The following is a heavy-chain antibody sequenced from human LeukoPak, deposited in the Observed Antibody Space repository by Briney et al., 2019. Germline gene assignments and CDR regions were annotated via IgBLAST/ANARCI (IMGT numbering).Heavy chain of an antibody. CDR3: ARAMAVRYRRINWFDP. J-gene: IGHJ5*02. CDR1: GYTFTSYD. D-gene: IGHD3-16*02. CDR2: MNPNSGNT. Sequence: GASVKASCKASGYTFTSYDINWVRQATGQGLEWMGWMNPNSGNTGYAQKFQGRVTMTRNTSISTAYMELSSLRSEDTAVYYCARAMAVRYRRINWFDPWGQGTLVTVSS. V-gene: IGHV1-8*01.